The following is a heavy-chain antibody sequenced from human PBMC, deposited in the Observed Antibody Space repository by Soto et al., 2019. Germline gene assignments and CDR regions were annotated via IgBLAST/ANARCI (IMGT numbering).Heavy chain of an antibody. Sequence: ASVKVSCKASGDTFTSYSISWVRQAPGQGLEWMGGIIPIFGTANYAQKFQGRVTITADESTSTAYMELSSLRSEDTAVYYCARQYYDSSGYYLDYWGQGTLVTVSS. CDR1: GDTFTSYS. V-gene: IGHV1-69*13. D-gene: IGHD3-22*01. CDR2: IIPIFGTA. CDR3: ARQYYDSSGYYLDY. J-gene: IGHJ4*02.